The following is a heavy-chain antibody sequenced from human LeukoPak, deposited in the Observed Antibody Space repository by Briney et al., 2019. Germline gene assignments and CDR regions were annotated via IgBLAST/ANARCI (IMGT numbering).Heavy chain of an antibody. CDR3: AREERVYDILTGFRPYNWFDP. V-gene: IGHV4-59*01. CDR1: GGSISSYY. J-gene: IGHJ5*02. D-gene: IGHD3-9*01. CDR2: IYYSGST. Sequence: PSETLSLTCTVSGGSISSYYWSWIRQPSGKGLEWIGYIYYSGSTNYNPSLKSRVTISVDTSKNQFSLKLSSVTAADTAVYYCAREERVYDILTGFRPYNWFDPWGQGTLVTVSS.